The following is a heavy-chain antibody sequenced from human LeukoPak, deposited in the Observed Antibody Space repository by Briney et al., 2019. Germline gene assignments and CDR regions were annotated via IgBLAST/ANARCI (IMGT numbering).Heavy chain of an antibody. CDR2: ISSSSSTI. CDR1: GFTFSSYS. J-gene: IGHJ4*02. D-gene: IGHD6-13*01. CDR3: ARDLVAALDY. Sequence: GGSLRLSCAASGFTFSSYSMNWVRQAPGKGLEWVSYISSSSSTIYYADSVKGRFTISRDNAKNSLYLQMNSLRAEDTAVYYCARDLVAALDYWGQGTLVTVSS. V-gene: IGHV3-48*04.